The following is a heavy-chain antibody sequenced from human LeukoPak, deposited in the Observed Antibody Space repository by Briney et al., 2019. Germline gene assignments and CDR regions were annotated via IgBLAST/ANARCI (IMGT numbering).Heavy chain of an antibody. CDR2: IYTSGST. D-gene: IGHD3-10*01. V-gene: IGHV4-61*02. Sequence: SETLSLTCIVSGGSISRGSYYWNCIRQPAGKGLEWIGRIYTSGSTNYNPSLKSRVTMSVDTSKNQFSLKLSSVIAADTAVYYCARAGARLGWFDPWGQGTLVTVSS. CDR1: GGSISRGSYY. CDR3: ARAGARLGWFDP. J-gene: IGHJ5*02.